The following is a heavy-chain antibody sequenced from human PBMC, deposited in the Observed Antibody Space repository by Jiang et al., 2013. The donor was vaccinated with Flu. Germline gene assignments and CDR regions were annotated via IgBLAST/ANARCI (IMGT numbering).Heavy chain of an antibody. Sequence: SGAEVKKAGASVKVSCKTSGYAFTTYTMHWVRQAPGQRLEWMGWINTGNGDTKYSQKFQGRITITRDTSATTAHMELTSLRSEDTAVYYCARDRYYGSGSYNFFDYWGQGTLVTVSS. CDR1: GYAFTTYT. CDR3: ARDRYYGSGSYNFFDY. D-gene: IGHD3-10*01. V-gene: IGHV1-3*04. J-gene: IGHJ4*02. CDR2: INTGNGDT.